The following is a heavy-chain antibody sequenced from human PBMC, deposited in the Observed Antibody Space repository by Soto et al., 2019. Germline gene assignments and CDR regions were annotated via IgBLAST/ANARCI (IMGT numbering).Heavy chain of an antibody. D-gene: IGHD3-22*01. CDR2: ISGSGGST. CDR3: AIDTTMIVVVSAFDI. V-gene: IGHV3-23*01. Sequence: GGSLRLSCAASGFTFSSYAMSWVRQAPGKGLEWVSAISGSGGSTYYADSVKGRFTISRDNSKNTLYLQMNSLRAEDTAVYYCAIDTTMIVVVSAFDIWGQGTMVTVSS. J-gene: IGHJ3*02. CDR1: GFTFSSYA.